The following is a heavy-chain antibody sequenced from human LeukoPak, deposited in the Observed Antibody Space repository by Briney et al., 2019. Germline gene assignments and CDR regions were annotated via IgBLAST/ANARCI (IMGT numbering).Heavy chain of an antibody. V-gene: IGHV4-59*01. CDR1: GGSIGTYY. D-gene: IGHD3-3*01. CDR3: ARVGILRFPSNWFDP. CDR2: IYYSGIT. Sequence: SGTLSLTCTVSGGSIGTYYWSWFRQSPGKGLEWIGYIYYSGITKYNPSFKSRVTISVDTSKNQFSLKLSSVTAADTAVYYCARVGILRFPSNWFDPWGQGTLVTVSS. J-gene: IGHJ5*02.